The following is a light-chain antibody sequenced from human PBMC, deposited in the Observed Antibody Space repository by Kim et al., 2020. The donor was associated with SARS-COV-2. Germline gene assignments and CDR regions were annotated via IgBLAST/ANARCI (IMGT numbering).Light chain of an antibody. CDR1: SAHSSKA. CDR2: LESDGTY. CDR3: QTWVTGAPYV. J-gene: IGLJ1*01. Sequence: QLVLTQSPSASASLGASVNLTCTLNSAHSSKAIAWHQQQSEKGPRFLMKLESDGTYRKGDGIPDRFSGSGTGAERYLTISSLQSEDEADYYCQTWVTGAPYVFDTGTKVTVL. V-gene: IGLV4-69*01.